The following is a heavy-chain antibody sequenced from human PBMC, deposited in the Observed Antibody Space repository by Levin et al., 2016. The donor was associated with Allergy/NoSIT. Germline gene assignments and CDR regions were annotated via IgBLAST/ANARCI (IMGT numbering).Heavy chain of an antibody. V-gene: IGHV1-18*01. CDR2: ISAYNGNT. D-gene: IGHD3-22*01. J-gene: IGHJ4*02. Sequence: WVRQAPGQGLEWMGWISAYNGNTNYAQKLQGRVTMTTDTSTSTAYMELRSLRSDDTAVYYCARVRVNYYDSSKNDEIDYWGQGTLVTVSS. CDR3: ARVRVNYYDSSKNDEIDY.